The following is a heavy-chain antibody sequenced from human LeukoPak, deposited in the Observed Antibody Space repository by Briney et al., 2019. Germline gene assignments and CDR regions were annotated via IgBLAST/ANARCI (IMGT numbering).Heavy chain of an antibody. CDR2: ISSSSSYI. CDR3: ARGYSSAKFDY. CDR1: GFTFSSYS. Sequence: GGSLRLSCAASGFTFSSYSMNWVRQAPGRGLEWVSSISSSSSYIYYADSVKGRFTISRDNAKNSLYLQMNSLRAEDTAVYYCARGYSSAKFDYWGQGTLVTVSS. D-gene: IGHD6-19*01. J-gene: IGHJ4*02. V-gene: IGHV3-21*01.